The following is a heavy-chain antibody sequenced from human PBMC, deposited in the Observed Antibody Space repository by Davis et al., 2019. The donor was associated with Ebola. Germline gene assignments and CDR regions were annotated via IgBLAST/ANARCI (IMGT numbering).Heavy chain of an antibody. CDR1: GFTVSSNY. CDR2: IYSGGST. J-gene: IGHJ5*02. V-gene: IGHV3-66*01. CDR3: ARVLVGRELLRDLWFDP. Sequence: GESLKISCAASGFTVSSNYMSWVRQAPGKGLEWVSVIYSGGSTYYADSVKGRFTISRDNSKNTLYLQMNSLRAEDTAVYYCARVLVGRELLRDLWFDPWGQGTLVTVSS. D-gene: IGHD1-26*01.